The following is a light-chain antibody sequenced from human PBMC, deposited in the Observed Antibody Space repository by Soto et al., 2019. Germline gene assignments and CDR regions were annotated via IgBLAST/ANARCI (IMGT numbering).Light chain of an antibody. Sequence: QSVLTQPPSVSGAPGQTITISCTGGSANIGAGYDVHWYQQFPGTAPKLLIHGNNDRPSGVSDRFSASKSGTSASLAITGLQAEDEADYYCQSYDSSLRVYVVFGGGTKLTVL. J-gene: IGLJ2*01. CDR3: QSYDSSLRVYVV. V-gene: IGLV1-40*01. CDR2: GNN. CDR1: SANIGAGYD.